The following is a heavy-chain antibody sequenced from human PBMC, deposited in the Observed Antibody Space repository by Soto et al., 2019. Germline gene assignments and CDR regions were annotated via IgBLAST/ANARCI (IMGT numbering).Heavy chain of an antibody. D-gene: IGHD3-16*01. CDR1: GYTFTNYD. V-gene: IGHV1-8*01. CDR3: ARRSLGRGGLDS. Sequence: QVQLVQSGAAVRKPGASVKVSCKVSGYTFTNYDINWVRQATGHGLEWLGWMNPNSGNTGYSLRFQGRVTMTRDTSRDTAYRELSGLTSEDTAVYYCARRSLGRGGLDSWGQGTLVTVSS. CDR2: MNPNSGNT. J-gene: IGHJ4*02.